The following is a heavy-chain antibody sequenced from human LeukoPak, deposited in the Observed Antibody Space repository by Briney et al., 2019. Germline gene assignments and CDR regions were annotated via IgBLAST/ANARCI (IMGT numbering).Heavy chain of an antibody. CDR2: ISSSGSTI. J-gene: IGHJ6*02. Sequence: PGGSLRLSCAASGFTFSSYEMNWVRQAPGKGLEWVSYISSSGSTIYYADSVKGRFTISRDNAKNSLYLQMNSLRAEDTAVYYCARRPRQYGMDVWGQRTTVTVSS. CDR3: ARRPRQYGMDV. V-gene: IGHV3-48*03. CDR1: GFTFSSYE.